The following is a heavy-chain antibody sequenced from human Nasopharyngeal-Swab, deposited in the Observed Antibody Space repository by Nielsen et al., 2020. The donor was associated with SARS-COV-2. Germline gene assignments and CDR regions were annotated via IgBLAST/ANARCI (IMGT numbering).Heavy chain of an antibody. V-gene: IGHV3-23*01. CDR2: ISGSGGST. D-gene: IGHD3-3*01. J-gene: IGHJ4*02. CDR3: AKEPFYDFWSGYYWDY. Sequence: WIRQPPGKGLEWISAISGSGGSTYYADSVKGRFTIYRDNSKNTLYLQMNSLRAEDTAVYYCAKEPFYDFWSGYYWDYWGQGTLVTVSS.